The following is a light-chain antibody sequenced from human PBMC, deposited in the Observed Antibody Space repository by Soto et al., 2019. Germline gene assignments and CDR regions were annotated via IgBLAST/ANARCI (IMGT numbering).Light chain of an antibody. V-gene: IGKV3-20*01. CDR2: GAS. J-gene: IGKJ4*01. CDR1: QSVSSSY. CDR3: QQCSCSPLT. Sequence: IVLTKSPGTLSFSPGARATLSCRASQSVSSSYLAWYQQKPGQAPRLIIYGASSRATGIPDRFSGILYGTAGTINLCRLEPEDGKVYYGQQCSCSPLTFGGGTKVDI.